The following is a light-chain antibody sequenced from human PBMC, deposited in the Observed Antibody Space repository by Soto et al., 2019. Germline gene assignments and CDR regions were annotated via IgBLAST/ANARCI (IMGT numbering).Light chain of an antibody. V-gene: IGKV3-20*01. CDR1: HSVTSSW. J-gene: IGKJ5*01. CDR2: DAS. CDR3: QQYGSSPIT. Sequence: EIVLTQSPGTLSLSPGERATLSCRASHSVTSSWLAWYQQKPGQAPRLLIYDASSRATGIPDRFSGSGSGTDFTLTISRLEPEDFAVYYCQQYGSSPITFGQGTRLEIK.